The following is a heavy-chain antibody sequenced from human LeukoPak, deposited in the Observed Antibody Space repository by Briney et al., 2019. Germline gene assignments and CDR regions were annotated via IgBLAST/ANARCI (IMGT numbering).Heavy chain of an antibody. Sequence: ASVKVSCKASGYTFTGYYMHWVRQAPGQGLEWMGLINPSGSSTSYAQKFQGRLSLTRDMSTSTDYMELSSLRSEGTAVYYCARDNSVGDTAWWFDPWGQGTLVTVSS. V-gene: IGHV1-46*01. D-gene: IGHD1-26*01. CDR1: GYTFTGYY. J-gene: IGHJ5*02. CDR3: ARDNSVGDTAWWFDP. CDR2: INPSGSST.